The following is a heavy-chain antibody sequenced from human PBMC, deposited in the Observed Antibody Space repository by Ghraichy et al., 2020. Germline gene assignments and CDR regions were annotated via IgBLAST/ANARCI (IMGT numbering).Heavy chain of an antibody. Sequence: GGSLRLSCETSGFIFRDYAVSWVRQAPGKGLEWVGFVKGTHYGGTPEYAASVKGRFTISRDDSRSIVYLQMNSLKTEDTAVYYCTRVVAGLFKLDYWGQGTLVAVSS. V-gene: IGHV3-49*04. CDR3: TRVVAGLFKLDY. CDR1: GFIFRDYA. J-gene: IGHJ4*02. D-gene: IGHD6-25*01. CDR2: VKGTHYGGTP.